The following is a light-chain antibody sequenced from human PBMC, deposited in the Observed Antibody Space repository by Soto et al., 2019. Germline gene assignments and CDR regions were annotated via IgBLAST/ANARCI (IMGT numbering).Light chain of an antibody. CDR2: DAS. Sequence: EIVLTQSPATLSLSPGERATLSCRASQSVSSYLAWYQQKPGQAPRLLIYDASNRATGIPGRFSGSGSGTDFTLTISSLEPEDFAVYYCQHYNNWPFTFGQGTKLEIK. CDR3: QHYNNWPFT. V-gene: IGKV3-11*01. J-gene: IGKJ2*01. CDR1: QSVSSY.